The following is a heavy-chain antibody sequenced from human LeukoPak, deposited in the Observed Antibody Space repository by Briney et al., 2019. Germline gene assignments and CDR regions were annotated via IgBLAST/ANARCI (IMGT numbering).Heavy chain of an antibody. CDR3: ARDDGSGYLFDY. Sequence: GGSLRLSCAASGFTFSIYGMHWVRQAPGKGLEWVAVIWYDGSNKYYADSVKGRFTISRDNSKNTLYLQMNSLRAEDTAVYYCARDDGSGYLFDYWGQGTLVTVSS. CDR1: GFTFSIYG. J-gene: IGHJ4*02. D-gene: IGHD5-12*01. V-gene: IGHV3-33*01. CDR2: IWYDGSNK.